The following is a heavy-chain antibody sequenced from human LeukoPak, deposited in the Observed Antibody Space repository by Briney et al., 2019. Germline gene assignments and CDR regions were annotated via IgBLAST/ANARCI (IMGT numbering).Heavy chain of an antibody. CDR3: ARGIWYSGSSGNY. J-gene: IGHJ4*02. CDR1: GYTFTGYN. D-gene: IGHD1-26*01. CDR2: INPNSGGT. Sequence: ASVKVSCKASGYTFTGYNMHWVRQAPGQGLEWMGRINPNSGGTNYAQRFQGRVTMTRNTSISTAYMELSSLRSEDTAVYYCARGIWYSGSSGNYWGQGTLVTVSS. V-gene: IGHV1-2*06.